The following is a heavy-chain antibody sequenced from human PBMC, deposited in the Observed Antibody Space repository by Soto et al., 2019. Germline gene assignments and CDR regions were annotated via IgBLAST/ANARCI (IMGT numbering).Heavy chain of an antibody. D-gene: IGHD2-2*01. V-gene: IGHV3-33*01. CDR2: IWSDGSNE. CDR3: ARARYQPLPDY. J-gene: IGHJ4*02. Sequence: QVQLVESGGGVVQPGRSLRLSCAASGFTFSTYAMHWVRQSPGKGLEWVAVIWSDGSNEDYADSVKGRFTISRDNSKNTLYLQMNSLRVEDTAVYYCARARYQPLPDYWGQGTLVTVSS. CDR1: GFTFSTYA.